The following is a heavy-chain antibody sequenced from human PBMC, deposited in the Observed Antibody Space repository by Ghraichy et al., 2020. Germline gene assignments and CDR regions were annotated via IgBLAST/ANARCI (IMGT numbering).Heavy chain of an antibody. Sequence: GESLNISCAASGFTFSSYSMNWVRQAPGKGLEWVSSISSSSSYIYYGDSVKGRFTISRDNAKNSLYLQMNSLRAEDTAVYYCARDFSRGPSWLFPRSGDRNYFDSWGQGTLVTVSS. V-gene: IGHV3-21*01. CDR2: ISSSSSYI. D-gene: IGHD3-22*01. CDR1: GFTFSSYS. CDR3: ARDFSRGPSWLFPRSGDRNYFDS. J-gene: IGHJ4*02.